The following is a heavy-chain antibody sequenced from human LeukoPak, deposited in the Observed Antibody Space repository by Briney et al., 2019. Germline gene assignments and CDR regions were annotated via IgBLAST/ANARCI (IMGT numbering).Heavy chain of an antibody. CDR1: GGSISSYY. V-gene: IGHV4-59*01. CDR2: IYYSGST. D-gene: IGHD3-3*01. J-gene: IGHJ4*02. CDR3: ARQGYDFWRRPYFDY. Sequence: SETLSLTCTVSGGSISSYYWSWVRQPPGKGLEWIGYIYYSGSTNYNPSLKSRVTISVDTSKNQFSLKLSSVTAADTAVYYCARQGYDFWRRPYFDYWGQGTLVTVSS.